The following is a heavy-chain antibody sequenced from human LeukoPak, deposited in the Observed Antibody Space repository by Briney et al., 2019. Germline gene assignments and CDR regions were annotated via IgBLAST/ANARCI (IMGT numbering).Heavy chain of an antibody. Sequence: GGSLRLSYAASGFTFSSYAMHWVRQAPGKGLEWVAVISYDGSNKYYADSVKGRFTISRDNSKNTLYLQMNSLRAEDTAVYYCASPFDDYGDYSASNAFDIWGQGTMVTVSS. CDR1: GFTFSSYA. D-gene: IGHD4-17*01. J-gene: IGHJ3*02. CDR3: ASPFDDYGDYSASNAFDI. V-gene: IGHV3-30-3*01. CDR2: ISYDGSNK.